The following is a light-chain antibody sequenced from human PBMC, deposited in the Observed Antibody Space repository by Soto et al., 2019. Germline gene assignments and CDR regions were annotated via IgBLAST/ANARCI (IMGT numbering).Light chain of an antibody. Sequence: QTVVTQEPSLTVSPGGTVTLTCGSSTGTVTSGHYPYWFQQKPGQAPRTLIYDTNNKHSWTPARFSGSLLGGEAALTLSGAQPEDGAEYYCLLSYSGARVFGGGTKLTVL. CDR3: LLSYSGARV. V-gene: IGLV7-46*01. CDR1: TGTVTSGHY. CDR2: DTN. J-gene: IGLJ3*02.